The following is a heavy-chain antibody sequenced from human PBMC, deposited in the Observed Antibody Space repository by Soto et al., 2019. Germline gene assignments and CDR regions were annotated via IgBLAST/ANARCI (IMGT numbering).Heavy chain of an antibody. D-gene: IGHD2-2*02. V-gene: IGHV4-39*02. CDR1: GGSISSSSYY. J-gene: IGHJ4*02. CDR2: IYYSGST. Sequence: QLQLQESGPGLVKPSETLSLTCTVSGGSISSSSYYWGWIRQPPGKGLEWIGSIYYSGSTYYNPSPKSRVTISVDTSKNQFSLKLSSVTAADTAVYYCAREGGYCSSTSCYIWGQGTLVTVSS. CDR3: AREGGYCSSTSCYI.